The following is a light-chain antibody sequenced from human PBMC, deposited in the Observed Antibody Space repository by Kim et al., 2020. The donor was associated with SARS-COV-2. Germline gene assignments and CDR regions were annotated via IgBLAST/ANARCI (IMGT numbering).Light chain of an antibody. V-gene: IGLV2-11*01. Sequence: QSALTQPRSVSGSPGQSVTISCTGTSSDVGLYNYVSWYQQHPGKAPKLMIYDVTERPSGVPDRFSASKSVNTASLTISGLQAEDEADYYCCSYAGSPPYVFGTGTKVTVL. CDR1: SSDVGLYNY. CDR2: DVT. J-gene: IGLJ1*01. CDR3: CSYAGSPPYV.